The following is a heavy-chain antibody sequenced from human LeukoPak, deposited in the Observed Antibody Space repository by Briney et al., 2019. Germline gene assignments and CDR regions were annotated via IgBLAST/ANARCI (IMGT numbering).Heavy chain of an antibody. CDR2: ISSNGGST. J-gene: IGHJ5*01. V-gene: IGHV3-64*01. CDR3: ARALPPGYYDGSSLNNLYDS. Sequence: GGSLTLSRAASGFTFSSYAMHWVRQAPGKGLEYVSAISSNGGSTYYANSVKGRFTISRDNSKNTLYLQMGSLRAEDMAVYYCARALPPGYYDGSSLNNLYDSGGEGTLVTVSS. CDR1: GFTFSSYA. D-gene: IGHD3-22*01.